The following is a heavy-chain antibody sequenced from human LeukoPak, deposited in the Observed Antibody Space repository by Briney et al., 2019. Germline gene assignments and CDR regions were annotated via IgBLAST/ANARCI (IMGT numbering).Heavy chain of an antibody. J-gene: IGHJ5*02. Sequence: ASVKVSCKASGYTFTSYGISWVRQAPGQGLEWMGWISAYNGNTNYAQKLQGRVTMTTDTSTSTAYMELRSLRSDDTAVYYCARDLGRIAVANWFDHWGQGTLVTVSS. CDR3: ARDLGRIAVANWFDH. CDR1: GYTFTSYG. CDR2: ISAYNGNT. V-gene: IGHV1-18*01. D-gene: IGHD6-19*01.